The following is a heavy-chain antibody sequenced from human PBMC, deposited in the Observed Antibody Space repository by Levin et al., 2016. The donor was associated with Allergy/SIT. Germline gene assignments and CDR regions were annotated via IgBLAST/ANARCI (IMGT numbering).Heavy chain of an antibody. V-gene: IGHV1-2*02. Sequence: ASVKVSCKASGYTFTGYYMHWVRQAPGQGLEWMGWINPNSGGTNYAQKFQGRVTMTRDTSISTAYMELSRLRSDDTAVYYCAREGSFGPEGRGSGDYWGQGTLVTVSS. D-gene: IGHD3-10*01. CDR1: GYTFTGYY. CDR2: INPNSGGT. J-gene: IGHJ4*02. CDR3: AREGSFGPEGRGSGDY.